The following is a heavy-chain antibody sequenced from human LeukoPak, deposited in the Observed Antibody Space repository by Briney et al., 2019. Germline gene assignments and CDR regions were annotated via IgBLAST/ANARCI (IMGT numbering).Heavy chain of an antibody. CDR1: GFTFSSYA. Sequence: PGGSLRLSCAASGFTFSSYAMSWVRQAPGKGPEWDSGISGEGGKTFYADSVKGRFTISRDNSKQTVYLQLNTLRDGDTAVYYCVKEGEGYSYTPKTSPPTWCQGKLVTVSA. CDR3: VKEGEGYSYTPKTSPPT. V-gene: IGHV3-23*01. J-gene: IGHJ5*02. D-gene: IGHD3-16*02. CDR2: ISGEGGKT.